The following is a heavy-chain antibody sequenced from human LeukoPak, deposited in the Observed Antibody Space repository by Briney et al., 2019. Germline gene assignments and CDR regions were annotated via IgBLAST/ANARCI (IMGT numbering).Heavy chain of an antibody. Sequence: GGSLRLSCAASGFTFSSYWMRWVRQAPGKGLEWVATIKEDGSEKYYVDSVKGRFTISRDNAKSSLYLQMNSLRAEDTGVYYCASRSTYYDSAGWGPFDYWGQGTLVTVSS. D-gene: IGHD3-22*01. J-gene: IGHJ4*02. V-gene: IGHV3-7*02. CDR2: IKEDGSEK. CDR3: ASRSTYYDSAGWGPFDY. CDR1: GFTFSSYW.